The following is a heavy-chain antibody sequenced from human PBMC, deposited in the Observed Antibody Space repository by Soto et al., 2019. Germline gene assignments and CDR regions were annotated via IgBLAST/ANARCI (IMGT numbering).Heavy chain of an antibody. CDR1: VDSVSSDIAA. CDR2: TYYRSKWFN. Sequence: SQTLSLTCAISVDSVSSDIAAWNWIRQSPSRGLEWLGRTYYRSKWFNDYAVSVKSRITIKPDTSKNQLSLHLNSVTPEDTAVYYCARDRSPSYSSRLWYFDYWGQGTLVTVSS. V-gene: IGHV6-1*01. CDR3: ARDRSPSYSSRLWYFDY. J-gene: IGHJ4*02. D-gene: IGHD3-22*01.